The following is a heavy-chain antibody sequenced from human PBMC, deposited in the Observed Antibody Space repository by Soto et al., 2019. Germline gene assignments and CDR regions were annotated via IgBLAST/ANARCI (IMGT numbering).Heavy chain of an antibody. Sequence: QVQLVQSGAEVKKPGASVKVSCKASGYTFIHYYIHWVRQAPGLGLEWMAIINPNGGSTNYAQKFKGRVTVTSDTSTSTVSMELNSLGSDDTAVYFCARSLLQGDFWGQGNLVTVSS. J-gene: IGHJ4*02. CDR3: ARSLLQGDF. D-gene: IGHD2-21*01. CDR2: INPNGGST. CDR1: GYTFIHYY. V-gene: IGHV1-46*01.